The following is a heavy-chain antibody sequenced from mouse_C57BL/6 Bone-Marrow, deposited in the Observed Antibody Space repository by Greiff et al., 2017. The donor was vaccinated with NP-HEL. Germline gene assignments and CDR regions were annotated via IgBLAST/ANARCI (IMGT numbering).Heavy chain of an antibody. J-gene: IGHJ4*01. CDR3: TRRGAVVDYYAMDY. D-gene: IGHD1-1*01. CDR2: IDPENGGT. V-gene: IGHV1-15*01. CDR1: GYTFTDYE. Sequence: QVQLQQSGAELVRPGASVTLSCKASGYTFTDYEMHWVKQTPVHGLEWIGAIDPENGGTAYNQKFQGKAILTADKSSSTAYMELRSLTSEDSAVYYCTRRGAVVDYYAMDYWGQGTSVTVSS.